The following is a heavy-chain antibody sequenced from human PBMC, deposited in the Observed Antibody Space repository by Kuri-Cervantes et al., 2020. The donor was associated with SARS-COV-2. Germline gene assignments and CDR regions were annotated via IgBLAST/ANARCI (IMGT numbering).Heavy chain of an antibody. D-gene: IGHD3-3*02. CDR1: GYTLTELS. V-gene: IGHV1-24*01. Sequence: ASVKVSCKVSGYTLTELSMHWVRQAPGKGLEWMGGFDPEDGETIYAQKFQGRVTMTEDTSTSTAYMELRSLRSDDTAVYYCARVVGIHFWSGRYFDYWGQGTLVTVSS. CDR2: FDPEDGET. J-gene: IGHJ4*02. CDR3: ARVVGIHFWSGRYFDY.